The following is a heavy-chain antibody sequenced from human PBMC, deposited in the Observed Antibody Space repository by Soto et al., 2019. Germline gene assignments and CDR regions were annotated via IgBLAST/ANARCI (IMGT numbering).Heavy chain of an antibody. V-gene: IGHV3-7*01. CDR2: LDQDGSER. CDR3: VCGGNFFVY. D-gene: IGHD3-16*01. Sequence: EVQLVESGGGLVQPGGSLRLSCEAPGLTFSKYWLTWVRRLQGRGLEWVANLDQDGSERYYLDSVRGRFTISRDNAKNSLYLQMNSLRAEDTAVYYCVCGGNFFVYWGQGTLVTVSP. CDR1: GLTFSKYW. J-gene: IGHJ4*02.